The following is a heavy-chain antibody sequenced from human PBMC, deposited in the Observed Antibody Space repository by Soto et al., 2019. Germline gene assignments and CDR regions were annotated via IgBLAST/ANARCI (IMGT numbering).Heavy chain of an antibody. V-gene: IGHV1-46*01. CDR3: ARDQGNYYYYDGMDV. CDR1: GYTFTSYY. Sequence: QVQLVQSGAEVKKPGASVKVSCKASGYTFTSYYMHWVRQAPGQGLEWMGIINPSGGSTSYAQKFQGRVTMTRDTSTSTVYMELSSLRSEDTAVYYCARDQGNYYYYDGMDVWGQGTTVTVSS. J-gene: IGHJ6*02. CDR2: INPSGGST.